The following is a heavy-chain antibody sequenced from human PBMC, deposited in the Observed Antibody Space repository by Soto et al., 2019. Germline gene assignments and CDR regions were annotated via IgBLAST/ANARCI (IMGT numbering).Heavy chain of an antibody. V-gene: IGHV6-1*01. CDR2: AYYRSKWYH. Sequence: SQTLSLTCAISGDTVSSNTAAWNWIRQSPSRGLEWLGRAYYRSKWYHDYAVSVESRVTFYPDTTKNQFSLLLYSVTPEDTAVYYCTRAGGLYSSSWFHFDYWGQGTLVTVSS. D-gene: IGHD6-13*01. CDR3: TRAGGLYSSSWFHFDY. CDR1: GDTVSSNTAA. J-gene: IGHJ4*02.